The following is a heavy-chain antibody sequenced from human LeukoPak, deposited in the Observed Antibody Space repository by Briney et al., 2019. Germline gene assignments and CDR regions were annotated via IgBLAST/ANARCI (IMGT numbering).Heavy chain of an antibody. V-gene: IGHV3-23*01. D-gene: IGHD6-19*01. J-gene: IGHJ6*03. CDR3: ARDKRVAVAGTYIYYYYMDV. CDR2: ISGSDAGT. Sequence: GGSLRLSCAASGFTFSSYSMSWVRQAPGKGLEWVSAISGSDAGTYYADSVKGRFTISRDNSKNTLYLQMNRLRAEDTAVYYCARDKRVAVAGTYIYYYYMDVWGNGTTVTISS. CDR1: GFTFSSYS.